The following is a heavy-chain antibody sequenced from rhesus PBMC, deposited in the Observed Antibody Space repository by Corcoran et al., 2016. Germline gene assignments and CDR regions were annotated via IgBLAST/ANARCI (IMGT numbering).Heavy chain of an antibody. J-gene: IGHJ4*01. CDR2: LVGSGSST. CDR3: ASDPAGTNLDY. Sequence: QLQLQESGPGLVKPSETLSVTCAVSGGSISSSYWSWIRQTPGNGLEWMGYLVGSGSSTNYNPSHKYRFTLSVAPSKNQLSLKLSSLTAADTAVYYCASDPAGTNLDYWGQGVLVTVSS. CDR1: GGSISSSY. D-gene: IGHD1-20*01. V-gene: IGHV4-169*02.